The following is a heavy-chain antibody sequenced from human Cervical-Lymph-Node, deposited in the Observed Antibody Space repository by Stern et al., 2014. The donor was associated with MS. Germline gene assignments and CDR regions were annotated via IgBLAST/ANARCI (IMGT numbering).Heavy chain of an antibody. J-gene: IGHJ4*02. CDR3: ARGKGTLTY. D-gene: IGHD4/OR15-4a*01. CDR1: GFTFESFW. Sequence: EVQLVESGGGLVQPGGSLRLSCVGSGFTFESFWMTWVRQVPGKGLEWVANIDPDGSEKMYLDSVKGRFSISRDNARKSMFLQMNNLRDDDTALYYCARGKGTLTYWGQGTLVTVSS. CDR2: IDPDGSEK. V-gene: IGHV3-7*01.